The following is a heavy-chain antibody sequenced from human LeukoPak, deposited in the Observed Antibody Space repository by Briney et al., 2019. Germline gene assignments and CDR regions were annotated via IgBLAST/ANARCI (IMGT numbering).Heavy chain of an antibody. CDR3: ARDLRDGYLQEDY. V-gene: IGHV3-23*01. Sequence: GGSLRLSCVASGFPFNTYAMTWVRQAPGKGAEWVSVINGRSTRIYYAESVKGRFTISRDNSKNTLYLQMNFLRAGDTAVYYCARDLRDGYLQEDYWGQGTLVTVSS. J-gene: IGHJ4*02. D-gene: IGHD5-24*01. CDR1: GFPFNTYA. CDR2: INGRSTRI.